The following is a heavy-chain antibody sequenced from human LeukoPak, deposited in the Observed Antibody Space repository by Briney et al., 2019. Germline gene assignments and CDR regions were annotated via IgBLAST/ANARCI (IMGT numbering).Heavy chain of an antibody. CDR2: INAGNGNT. CDR3: ARADILTGAFDY. Sequence: ASVKVSCKASEYTFTSYAMHWVRQAPGQRLEWMGWINAGNGNTKYSQKFQGRVTITRDTSASTAYMELSSLRFEDTAVYYCARADILTGAFDYWGQGTLVTVSS. CDR1: EYTFTSYA. J-gene: IGHJ4*02. D-gene: IGHD3-9*01. V-gene: IGHV1-3*01.